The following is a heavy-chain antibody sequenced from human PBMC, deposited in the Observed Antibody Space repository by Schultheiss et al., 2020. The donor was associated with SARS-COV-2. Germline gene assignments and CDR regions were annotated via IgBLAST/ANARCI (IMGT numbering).Heavy chain of an antibody. D-gene: IGHD2-15*01. CDR1: GSSFSTFV. Sequence: GGSLRLSCAASGSSFSTFVMNWVRQAPGKGLEWVSSISASAGSTYYADSVRGRFTISRDNSKSTLYLEMNSLRGEDTATYYCAQDPRLLPGGYFDLWGRGTLVTVSS. CDR2: ISASAGST. V-gene: IGHV3-23*01. J-gene: IGHJ2*01. CDR3: AQDPRLLPGGYFDL.